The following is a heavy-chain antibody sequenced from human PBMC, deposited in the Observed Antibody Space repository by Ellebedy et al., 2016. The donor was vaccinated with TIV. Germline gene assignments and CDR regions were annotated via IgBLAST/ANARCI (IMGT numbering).Heavy chain of an antibody. CDR2: IRYDGGNE. CDR1: GFTFSYYG. V-gene: IGHV3-30*02. J-gene: IGHJ6*02. D-gene: IGHD2-2*01. Sequence: PGGSLRLSCAASGFTFSYYGMHWVRQAPGKGLEWVAFIRYDGGNEYYADSVKGRFTISRDNSKNTLFLQMNSLRAEDTAVYYCAKGTLPCTNTSCSRASGDGMDVWGQGTPVTVSS. CDR3: AKGTLPCTNTSCSRASGDGMDV.